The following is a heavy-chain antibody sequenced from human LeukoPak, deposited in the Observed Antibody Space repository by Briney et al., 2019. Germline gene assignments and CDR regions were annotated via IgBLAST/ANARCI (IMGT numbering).Heavy chain of an antibody. D-gene: IGHD1-1*01. CDR3: ARGYEGGFDY. CDR2: ISSSSSYI. CDR1: GFTFSSYS. J-gene: IGHJ4*02. V-gene: IGHV3-21*01. Sequence: GGSLRLSCAASGFTFSSYSMNWVRQAPGKGLEWVSSISSSSSYIYYAHSVKGRFTISRDNAKNSLYLQMKSLRAEDTAVYYCARGYEGGFDYWGQGTLVTVSS.